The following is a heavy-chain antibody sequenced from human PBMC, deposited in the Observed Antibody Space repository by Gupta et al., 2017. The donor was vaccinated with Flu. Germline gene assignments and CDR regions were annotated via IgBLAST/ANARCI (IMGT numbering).Heavy chain of an antibody. D-gene: IGHD5-18*01. CDR3: ARLRGYSYDYADY. CDR2: IYYSGRT. V-gene: IGHV4-39*01. CDR1: GGSLSTDYYY. Sequence: QLQLQESGPGLVKPSETLSLTCTVSGGSLSTDYYYWGWIRQPPGQGLEWIASIYYSGRTHYNPALRSRVNISVDTSKNQFTLKLSYATDEDTAVYYCARLRGYSYDYADYWGQGTLVTVSS. J-gene: IGHJ4*02.